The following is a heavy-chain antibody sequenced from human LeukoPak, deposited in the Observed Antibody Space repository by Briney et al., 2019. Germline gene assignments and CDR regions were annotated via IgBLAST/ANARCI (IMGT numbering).Heavy chain of an antibody. CDR2: IYHSGST. V-gene: IGHV4-38-2*02. D-gene: IGHD2-15*01. CDR1: GYSISSGYY. Sequence: SETLSLTCTVSGYSISSGYYWGWIRQPPGKGLEWIGSIYHSGSTYYNPSLRSRVTISVDTSKNQFSLKLSSVTAADTAVYYCAKDRSSCSGGSCTEVLDYWGQGTLVTVSS. J-gene: IGHJ4*02. CDR3: AKDRSSCSGGSCTEVLDY.